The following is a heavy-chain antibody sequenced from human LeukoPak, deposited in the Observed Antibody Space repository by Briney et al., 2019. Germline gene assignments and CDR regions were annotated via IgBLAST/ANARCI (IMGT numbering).Heavy chain of an antibody. V-gene: IGHV1-24*01. CDR2: FDPEDGET. D-gene: IGHD2-2*01. J-gene: IGHJ4*02. CDR1: GYTLTELS. CDR3: ATEGCSSTSCYGGFDY. Sequence: ASVKVSCKVSGYTLTELSMHWVRQAPGKGLEWMGGFDPEDGETIYAQKFQGRVTMTEDTSTDTAYMELSSLRTEDTAVYYCATEGCSSTSCYGGFDYWGQGTLVTVSS.